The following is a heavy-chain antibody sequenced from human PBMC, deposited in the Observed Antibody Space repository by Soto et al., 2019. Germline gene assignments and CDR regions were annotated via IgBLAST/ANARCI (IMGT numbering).Heavy chain of an antibody. V-gene: IGHV4-39*01. CDR2: IYYSGST. Sequence: QLQLQESGPGLVKPSETLSLTCTVSGGSISSSSYYWGWIRQPPGQGLEWIGSIYYSGSTYYNPSLKSRVTISVDTSKNQVSLKLSAVTAADTAVYYCASWVITGTTGFDPWGQGTLVTVSS. J-gene: IGHJ5*02. D-gene: IGHD1-7*01. CDR3: ASWVITGTTGFDP. CDR1: GGSISSSSYY.